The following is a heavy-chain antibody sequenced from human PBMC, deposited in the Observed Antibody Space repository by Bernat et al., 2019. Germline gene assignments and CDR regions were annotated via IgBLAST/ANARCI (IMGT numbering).Heavy chain of an antibody. CDR1: GGTFRSYT. V-gene: IGHV1-69*02. CDR3: ARSYYYGSGSYSYDAFDI. CDR2: IIPILGIA. Sequence: QVQLVQSGAEVKKPGSSLKVSCKASGGTFRSYTISWVRQPPGQGLEWMGRIIPILGIANYAQKFQGRVTITADKSTSTAYMELSSLRSEDTAVYYCARSYYYGSGSYSYDAFDIWGQGTMVTVSS. J-gene: IGHJ3*02. D-gene: IGHD3-10*01.